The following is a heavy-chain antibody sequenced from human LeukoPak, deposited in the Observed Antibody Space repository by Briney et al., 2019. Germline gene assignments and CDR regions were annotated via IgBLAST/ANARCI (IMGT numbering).Heavy chain of an antibody. D-gene: IGHD6-13*01. J-gene: IGHJ4*02. CDR1: GFTLSSYA. V-gene: IGHV3-23*01. CDR2: ITGSSDKT. Sequence: TGGSLRLSCAASGFTLSSYAMNWVRQAPGKGLEWVSGITGSSDKTFYADSVKGRFTISRDSSKNTMYLQMNSLRGEDSAVYYCAKDLSSSWQIDYWGQGTLVTVSS. CDR3: AKDLSSSWQIDY.